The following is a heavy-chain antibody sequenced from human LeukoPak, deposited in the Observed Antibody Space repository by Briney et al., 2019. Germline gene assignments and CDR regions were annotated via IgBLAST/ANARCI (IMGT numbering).Heavy chain of an antibody. CDR3: ARGKMGAKTGGGPGTMDV. V-gene: IGHV1-18*01. D-gene: IGHD1-26*01. Sequence: ASVKVSCKASGYTFSSYGISWVRQAPGQGLEWMGWISAYYGNTNYAQKLQGRVTMTTDTSTSTADMELRSLRSDDTAVSYCARGKMGAKTGGGPGTMDVWGKGTTVTVSS. CDR1: GYTFSSYG. J-gene: IGHJ6*03. CDR2: ISAYYGNT.